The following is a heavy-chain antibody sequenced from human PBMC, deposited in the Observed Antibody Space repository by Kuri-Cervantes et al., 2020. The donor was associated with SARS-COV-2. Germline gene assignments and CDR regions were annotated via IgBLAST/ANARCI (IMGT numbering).Heavy chain of an antibody. J-gene: IGHJ6*03. Sequence: SLKISWAASGFTFSSYGMHWVRQAPGKGVEWGAFIRYDGSNKYYADSVKGLFTIYRDNSKNTLYLQMNSLRAEDTAVYYCAKGSIRFLEWLYYMDVWGKGTTVTVSS. CDR3: AKGSIRFLEWLYYMDV. V-gene: IGHV3-30*02. CDR2: IRYDGSNK. D-gene: IGHD3-3*01. CDR1: GFTFSSYG.